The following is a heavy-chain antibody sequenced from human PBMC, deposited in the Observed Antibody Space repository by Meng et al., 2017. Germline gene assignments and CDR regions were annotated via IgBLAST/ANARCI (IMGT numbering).Heavy chain of an antibody. Sequence: GGFLRLSCAGSGFIFSNAWMTWVRQAPGKGLEWIGRMKSNVDGGTVDYAAAVKGRFFISRDDSENTFYLQMNSLKTEDKAVYYCSGHIDCWGHGTLVTVSS. CDR2: MKSNVDGGTV. CDR3: SGHIDC. J-gene: IGHJ4*01. CDR1: GFIFSNAW. V-gene: IGHV3-15*01.